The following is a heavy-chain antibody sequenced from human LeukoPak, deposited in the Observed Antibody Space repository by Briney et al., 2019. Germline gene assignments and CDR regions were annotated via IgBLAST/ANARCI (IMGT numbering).Heavy chain of an antibody. V-gene: IGHV4-59*08. Sequence: SETLSLTCTVSGGSISSYYWSWIRQPPGKGLEWIGYIYYSGSTNYNPSLKSRVAISVDTSKNQFSLKLSSVTAADTAVYYCARQQGYYGLYYFDYWGQGTLVTVSS. CDR3: ARQQGYYGLYYFDY. CDR2: IYYSGST. CDR1: GGSISSYY. D-gene: IGHD3-10*01. J-gene: IGHJ4*02.